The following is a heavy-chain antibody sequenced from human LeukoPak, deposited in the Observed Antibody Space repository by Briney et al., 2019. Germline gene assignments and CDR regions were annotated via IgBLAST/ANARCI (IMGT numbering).Heavy chain of an antibody. CDR2: IYTSGST. CDR3: ARDSGNYPYYFDY. CDR1: GDSISSYY. D-gene: IGHD1-26*01. Sequence: SETLSLTCTVSGDSISSYYWSWIRQPAGKGLEWIGRIYTSGSTNYNPSLKSRVTMSLDTSKNQFSLKLNSVTAADTAVYYCARDSGNYPYYFDYWGRGTLVTVSS. V-gene: IGHV4-4*07. J-gene: IGHJ4*02.